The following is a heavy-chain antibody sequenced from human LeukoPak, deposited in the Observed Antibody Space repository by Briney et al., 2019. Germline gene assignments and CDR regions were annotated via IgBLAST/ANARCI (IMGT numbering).Heavy chain of an antibody. J-gene: IGHJ4*02. V-gene: IGHV4-39*01. D-gene: IGHD2-15*01. CDR1: GGSISSSSYY. CDR3: ARRGAPDCSGGSCYKVDY. CDR2: IYYSGST. Sequence: SETLSLTCTVSGGSISSSSYYWGWIRQPPGKGLEWIGSIYYSGSTYYNPSLKSRVTISVDTSKNQFSLKLSSVTAVDTAVYYCARRGAPDCSGGSCYKVDYWGQGTLVTVSS.